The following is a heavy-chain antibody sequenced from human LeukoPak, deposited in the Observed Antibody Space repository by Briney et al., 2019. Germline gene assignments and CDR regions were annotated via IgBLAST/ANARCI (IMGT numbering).Heavy chain of an antibody. V-gene: IGHV3-33*01. D-gene: IGHD6-19*01. CDR1: GFTFSSYG. CDR3: ARGYSGWYVSFDY. CDR2: IWYDGSNK. Sequence: GGSLRLSCAASGFTFSSYGMHWVRQAPGKGLEWVAVIWYDGSNKYYADSVKGRFTISRDNSKNTLYLQMNSLRAEDTAVYYCARGYSGWYVSFDYWGQGTLVTVSS. J-gene: IGHJ4*02.